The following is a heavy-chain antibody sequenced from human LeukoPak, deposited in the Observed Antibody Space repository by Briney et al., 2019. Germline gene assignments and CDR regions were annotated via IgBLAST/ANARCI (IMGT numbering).Heavy chain of an antibody. J-gene: IGHJ4*02. CDR1: GGSISSGGYY. CDR2: IYYSGST. Sequence: PSETLSLTCTVSGGSISSGGYYWSGIRQHPGKGLEWIGYIYYSGSTYYNPSLKSRVTISVDTSKNQFSLKLSSVTAADTAVYYCARVPVSGRYYFDYWGQGTLVTVTS. CDR3: ARVPVSGRYYFDY. D-gene: IGHD3-10*01. V-gene: IGHV4-31*03.